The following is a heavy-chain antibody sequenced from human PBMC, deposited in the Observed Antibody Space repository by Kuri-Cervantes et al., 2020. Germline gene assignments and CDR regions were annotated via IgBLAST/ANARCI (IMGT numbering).Heavy chain of an antibody. CDR2: IGTAGDT. CDR1: GFTFSSYD. Sequence: GESLKISCAASGFTFSSYDMHWVRQATGKGLEWVSAIGTAGDTYYPGSVKGRFTISRENAKNSLYLQMNSLRAEDTAVYYCARDLRARLGFGDAFDIWGQGTMVTVSS. CDR3: ARDLRARLGFGDAFDI. D-gene: IGHD3-3*01. V-gene: IGHV3-13*01. J-gene: IGHJ3*02.